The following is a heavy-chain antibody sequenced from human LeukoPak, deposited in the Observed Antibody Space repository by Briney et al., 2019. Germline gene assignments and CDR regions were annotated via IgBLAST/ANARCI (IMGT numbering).Heavy chain of an antibody. D-gene: IGHD6-19*01. CDR1: GFTFSRYA. Sequence: GRSLRLSCAASGFTFSRYAMHWVRQAPGKGLEWVAVISYDGSNKYYADSVKGRFTISRDNSKNTLYLQMNSLRAEDTAVYYCARDSSGPLHAWGQGTLVTVSS. CDR3: ARDSSGPLHA. J-gene: IGHJ5*02. CDR2: ISYDGSNK. V-gene: IGHV3-30*04.